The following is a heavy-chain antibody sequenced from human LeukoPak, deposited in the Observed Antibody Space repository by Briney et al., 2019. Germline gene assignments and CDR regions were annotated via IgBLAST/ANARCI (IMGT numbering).Heavy chain of an antibody. D-gene: IGHD6-19*01. CDR2: ISSSTSYT. V-gene: IGHV3-11*06. J-gene: IGHJ6*02. Sequence: GGSLRLSCAASGFTVSDKYMSWVRQAPGKGLEWVSYISSSTSYTNYADSVKGRFTISRDNAKNSLYLQMNSLRAEDTAVYYCARTPGQWLAVGYHGMDVWGQGTTVTVSS. CDR1: GFTVSDKY. CDR3: ARTPGQWLAVGYHGMDV.